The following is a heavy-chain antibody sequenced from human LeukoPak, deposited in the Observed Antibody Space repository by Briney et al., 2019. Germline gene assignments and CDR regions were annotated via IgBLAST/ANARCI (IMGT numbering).Heavy chain of an antibody. Sequence: SETLSLTCAVYGGSLSGFYWSWIRQSPGKGLEWIGEINQSGSTNYNPSLKSRVTISVDTSKNQVSLKLRSVTAADTAVYYCARTTEGYAGGPGYSYYYYMDVWGKGTTVTISS. J-gene: IGHJ6*03. CDR1: GGSLSGFY. CDR3: ARTTEGYAGGPGYSYYYYMDV. V-gene: IGHV4-34*01. D-gene: IGHD5-12*01. CDR2: INQSGST.